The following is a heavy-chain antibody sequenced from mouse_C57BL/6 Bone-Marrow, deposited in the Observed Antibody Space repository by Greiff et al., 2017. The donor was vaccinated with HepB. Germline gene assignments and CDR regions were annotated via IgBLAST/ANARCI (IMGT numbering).Heavy chain of an antibody. V-gene: IGHV1-82*01. CDR1: GYAFSSSW. J-gene: IGHJ1*03. CDR3: ERVVDYGEVYFDV. D-gene: IGHD1-1*01. CDR2: IYPGDGDT. Sequence: VQLQQSGPELVKPGASVKISCTASGYAFSSSWMNWVKQRPGKGLEWIGRIYPGDGDTNYNGKFKGKATLTADKSSSTAYMQLSSLTSEDAAVYFCERVVDYGEVYFDVWGTGTTVTVSS.